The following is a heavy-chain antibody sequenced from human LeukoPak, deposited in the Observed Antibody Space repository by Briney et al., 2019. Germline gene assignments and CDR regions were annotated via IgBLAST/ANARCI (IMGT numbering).Heavy chain of an antibody. CDR1: GFTFSNAW. CDR2: IKSRTDGGTI. Sequence: PGDSLRLSFAASGFTFSNAWMSWGRQAPGKGLEWVGRIKSRTDGGTIDYAAPVEGRFTISRDDSENTMSLQMNSLKTEDTAVYYCSTHRFVTGDPHYPASWGQGTLVTVSS. CDR3: STHRFVTGDPHYPAS. J-gene: IGHJ4*02. V-gene: IGHV3-15*01. D-gene: IGHD4-17*01.